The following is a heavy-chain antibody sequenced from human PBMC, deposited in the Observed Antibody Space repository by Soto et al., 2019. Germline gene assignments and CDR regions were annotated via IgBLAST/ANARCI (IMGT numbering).Heavy chain of an antibody. J-gene: IGHJ4*02. CDR3: AKQGSPGVGDIPYYFDY. Sequence: ASVKVSCKASEYTFTSYTMHWVRQAPGQRLEWMGWINGGNGNTKYSQKFRGRVTITRDTSASTAYMELSSLRSDDTAVYYCAKQGSPGVGDIPYYFDYWGQGTLVTVSS. V-gene: IGHV1-3*01. CDR1: EYTFTSYT. CDR2: INGGNGNT. D-gene: IGHD1-26*01.